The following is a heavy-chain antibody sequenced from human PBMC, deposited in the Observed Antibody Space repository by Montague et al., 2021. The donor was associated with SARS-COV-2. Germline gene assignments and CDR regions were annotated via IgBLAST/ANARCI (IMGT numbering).Heavy chain of an antibody. CDR3: ARLTGSRVYYYRYGLDV. CDR2: IDNSGST. CDR1: GDSIRESH. V-gene: IGHV4-4*09. D-gene: IGHD1-20*01. Sequence: SAPLSLTCTVSGDSIRESHWSWIRQPPGKGLEWIGYIDNSGSTNYNPALESRVTLTVSASNNQFYLTLRSVTAADTAVYYCARLTGSRVYYYRYGLDVWGQGTTVTVSS. J-gene: IGHJ6*02.